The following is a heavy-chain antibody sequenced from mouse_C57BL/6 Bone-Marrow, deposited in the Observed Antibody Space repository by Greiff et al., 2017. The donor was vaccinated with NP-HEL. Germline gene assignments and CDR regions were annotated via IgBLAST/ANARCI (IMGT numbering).Heavy chain of an antibody. CDR2: IDPENGDT. D-gene: IGHD2-4*01. CDR1: GFNIKDDY. CDR3: TTADYDYDEDY. Sequence: VHVKQSGAELVRPGASVKLSCTASGFNIKDDYMHWVKQRPEQGLEWIGWIDPENGDTEYASKFQGKATITADTSSNTAYLQLSSLTSEDTAVYYCTTADYDYDEDYWGQGTTLTVSS. V-gene: IGHV14-4*01. J-gene: IGHJ2*01.